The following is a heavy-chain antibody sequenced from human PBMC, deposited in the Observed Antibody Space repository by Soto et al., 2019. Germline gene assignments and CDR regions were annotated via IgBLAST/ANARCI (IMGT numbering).Heavy chain of an antibody. V-gene: IGHV4-59*01. CDR2: IYDSGST. CDR3: AREYTSAWHRWFDP. Sequence: SETLSLTCTVSGGSISSYDWSWIRQPPGKGLEWIGYIYDSGSTKYNPSLKSRVTISVDTSKNQFSLKLSSVTAADTAVYYCAREYTSAWHRWFDPWGQGTLVTVSS. CDR1: GGSISSYD. J-gene: IGHJ5*02. D-gene: IGHD6-25*01.